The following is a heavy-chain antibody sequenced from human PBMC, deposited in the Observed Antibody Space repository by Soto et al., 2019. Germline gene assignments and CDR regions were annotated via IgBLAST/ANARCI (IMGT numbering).Heavy chain of an antibody. V-gene: IGHV3-23*01. CDR1: GLRLRISA. J-gene: IGHJ4*02. CDR3: AKGRSFLLFYFDY. CDR2: ISGSGGST. Sequence: LGSAACGLRLRISAITVSLQNTGKGLEWVSAISGSGGSTYYADSVKGRFTISRDNSKNTLYLQMNSLRAEDTAVYYCAKGRSFLLFYFDYWGQGTLVTVSS. D-gene: IGHD2-21*02.